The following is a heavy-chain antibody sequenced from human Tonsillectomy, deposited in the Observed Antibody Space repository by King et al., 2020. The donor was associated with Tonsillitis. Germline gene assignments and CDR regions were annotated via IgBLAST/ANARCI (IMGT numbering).Heavy chain of an antibody. V-gene: IGHV3-30*17. CDR1: GFTFSSFA. Sequence: VQLVESGGGVVQPGRSLRLSCAASGFTFSSFAMHWVRQPPGKGLEWMALISFDASMRYYADSVKGRFTISRDNSKNTLYLQMNSLRTEDTAVYFCARDPRARYSGSYPNWFDPWGQGTLVTVSS. D-gene: IGHD1-26*01. CDR2: ISFDASMR. CDR3: ARDPRARYSGSYPNWFDP. J-gene: IGHJ5*02.